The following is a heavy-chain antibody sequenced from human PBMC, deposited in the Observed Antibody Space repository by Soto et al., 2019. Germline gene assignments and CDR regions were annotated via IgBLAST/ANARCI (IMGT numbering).Heavy chain of an antibody. CDR1: GFTFSSYG. J-gene: IGHJ4*02. Sequence: QVQLVESGGGVVQPGRSLRLSCVASGFTFSSYGMHWVRQAPGKGLEWVTLIWYDGSNKYYADSVRGRFTISSDNSKNTLYLQMNSLRVEDTAVYYCARDDRRITLDYWGQGTLVTVSS. V-gene: IGHV3-33*01. CDR3: ARDDRRITLDY. D-gene: IGHD1-20*01. CDR2: IWYDGSNK.